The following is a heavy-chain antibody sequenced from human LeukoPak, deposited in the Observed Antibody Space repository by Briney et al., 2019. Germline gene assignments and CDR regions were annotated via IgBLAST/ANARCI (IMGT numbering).Heavy chain of an antibody. V-gene: IGHV3-66*01. J-gene: IGHJ4*02. CDR2: IYSGGST. Sequence: GGSLSLSCAASGFTVNNNYIYWVGQAPGKGLDWVSVIYSGGSTYYADSVEGRFTISRDNSKNTVYLQMNSLRAEDTAVYYCASYLYWGQGTLVTVSS. CDR3: ASYLY. CDR1: GFTVNNNY.